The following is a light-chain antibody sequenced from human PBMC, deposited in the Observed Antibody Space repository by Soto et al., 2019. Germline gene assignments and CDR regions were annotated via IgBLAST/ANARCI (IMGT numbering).Light chain of an antibody. V-gene: IGKV3-20*01. CDR3: QQYAGSPRT. CDR2: GAS. Sequence: EIVLKKSPGTLSLSPGERGTLSCRASQSVSGSYLAWYQQTAGQAPGLLIYGASNRAADIPDRFSGSGSGTDFTPTINRLEPEDCAVYYCQQYAGSPRTFGQGTKVDIK. CDR1: QSVSGSY. J-gene: IGKJ1*01.